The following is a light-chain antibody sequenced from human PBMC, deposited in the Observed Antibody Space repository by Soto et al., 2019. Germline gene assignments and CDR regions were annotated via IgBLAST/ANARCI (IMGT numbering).Light chain of an antibody. Sequence: QSALTQPASVSGSPGQSITISCTGTSSDVGGYNSVSWYQQHPGEVPKLMIYEVSNRPSGVSNRFSGSKSGNTASLTISGLQAEDEADYYCSSYTSTSTVVFGGGTKLTV. CDR2: EVS. J-gene: IGLJ3*02. V-gene: IGLV2-14*01. CDR3: SSYTSTSTVV. CDR1: SSDVGGYNS.